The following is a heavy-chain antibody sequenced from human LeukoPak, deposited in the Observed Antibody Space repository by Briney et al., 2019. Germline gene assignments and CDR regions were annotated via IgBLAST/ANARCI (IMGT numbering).Heavy chain of an antibody. CDR1: RDSISGKY. J-gene: IGHJ5*02. D-gene: IGHD3-10*01. CDR2: IYYSGST. CDR3: ARGGRGRNWFDP. V-gene: IGHV4-59*01. Sequence: SETLSLTCTISRDSISGKYWSWIRQPPGKGLEWIGYIYYSGSTNYNPSLKSRVTISVDTSKNQFSLKLSSVTAADTAVYYCARGGRGRNWFDPWGQGTLVTVSS.